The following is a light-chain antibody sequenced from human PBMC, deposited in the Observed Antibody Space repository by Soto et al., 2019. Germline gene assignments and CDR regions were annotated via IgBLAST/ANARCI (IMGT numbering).Light chain of an antibody. CDR2: DVS. CDR3: QSYDSSLSGSYV. J-gene: IGLJ1*01. Sequence: QSVLTQPASVSVSPGQSISISCTGTTSDVGRYNYVSWYQQHPGKAPKLMIYDVSYRPSWVSNRFSGSKSGITASLTISGLQAEDEADYYCQSYDSSLSGSYVFGTGTKVTVL. CDR1: TSDVGRYNY. V-gene: IGLV2-14*03.